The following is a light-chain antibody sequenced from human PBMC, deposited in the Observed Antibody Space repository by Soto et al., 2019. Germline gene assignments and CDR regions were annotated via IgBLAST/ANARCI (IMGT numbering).Light chain of an antibody. V-gene: IGLV2-23*02. Sequence: QSALTQPASVSGSPGQSITISCTGTSSDFGNYNLVPWYQQHPGKVPKLILFEVNKRPSGVSGRFSGSKSGNTASLTISGLQAEDEADYYCCSFTSSNTHVFGTGTKVTV. J-gene: IGLJ1*01. CDR3: CSFTSSNTHV. CDR1: SSDFGNYNL. CDR2: EVN.